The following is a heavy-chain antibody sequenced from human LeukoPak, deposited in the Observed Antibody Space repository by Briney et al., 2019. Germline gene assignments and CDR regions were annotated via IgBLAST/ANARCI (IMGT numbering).Heavy chain of an antibody. CDR3: AREHENDYGSGTNFDY. V-gene: IGHV4-4*07. Sequence: PSETLSLTCTVSGGSISSYYWSWIRQPAGKGLEWIGRIYTSGSTNYNPSLKSRVTISVDTSKNQFSLKLSSVTAADTAVYYCAREHENDYGSGTNFDYWGQGTLVTVSS. J-gene: IGHJ4*02. CDR1: GGSISSYY. D-gene: IGHD3-10*01. CDR2: IYTSGST.